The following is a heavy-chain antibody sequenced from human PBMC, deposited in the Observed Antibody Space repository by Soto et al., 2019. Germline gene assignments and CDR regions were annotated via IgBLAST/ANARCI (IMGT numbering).Heavy chain of an antibody. Sequence: QVQLVESGGGVVQHGRSLRLSCTASGFTFSSYAMHWVRHAPGKGLEGVAVISYDGSNKYYADSVKGRFTISRDNSKNTLYLQMNSVRAEDTAVYYCARGGDFWSGSPPYYYYGMDVWGQGTTVTVSS. CDR1: GFTFSSYA. V-gene: IGHV3-30-3*01. CDR2: ISYDGSNK. D-gene: IGHD3-3*01. J-gene: IGHJ6*02. CDR3: ARGGDFWSGSPPYYYYGMDV.